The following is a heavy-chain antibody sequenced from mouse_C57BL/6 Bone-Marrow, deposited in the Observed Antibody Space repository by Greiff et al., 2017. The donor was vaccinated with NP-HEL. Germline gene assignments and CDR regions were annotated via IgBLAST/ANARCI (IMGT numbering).Heavy chain of an antibody. CDR1: GFTFSSYG. V-gene: IGHV5-6*01. Sequence: VQLKESGGDLVKPGGSLKLSCAASGFTFSSYGMSWVRQTPDKRLEWVATISSGGSYTYYPDSVKGRFTISRDNAKTTLYLQMSSLKSEDTAMYYCARLGLLSYAMDYWGHGPSVTVSS. J-gene: IGHJ4*01. CDR2: ISSGGSYT. D-gene: IGHD2-3*01. CDR3: ARLGLLSYAMDY.